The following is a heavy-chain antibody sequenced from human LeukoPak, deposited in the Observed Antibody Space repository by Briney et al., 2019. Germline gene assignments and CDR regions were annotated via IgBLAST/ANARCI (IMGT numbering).Heavy chain of an antibody. J-gene: IGHJ4*02. CDR2: IKADGSVK. CDR3: ARDHDYQSFDY. CDR1: GFTFSNYW. V-gene: IGHV3-7*01. Sequence: GGSLRLSCVASGFTFSNYWMSWLRQAEGKGLEWMANIKADGSVKYYVDSLEGRFTISRDNAKNSLYMQMNSVRAEDTGVYYCARDHDYQSFDYWGQGTLVTVSS. D-gene: IGHD4-11*01.